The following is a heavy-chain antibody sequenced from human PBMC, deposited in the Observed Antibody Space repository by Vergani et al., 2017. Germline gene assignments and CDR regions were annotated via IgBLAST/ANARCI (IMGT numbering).Heavy chain of an antibody. CDR2: IDWDDVK. J-gene: IGHJ4*02. CDR1: GFSLSTSGMC. CDR3: ARMSYYDSSGSKSFDY. V-gene: IGHV2-70*01. Sequence: QVTLRESGPALVKPTQTLTLTCTFSGFSLSTSGMCVSWIRQPPGKALEWLALIDWDDVKYYSTSLKTRLTISNDTSKNQVVLKMPNMDPVDTATYYCARMSYYDSSGSKSFDYWGQGTLVTVSS. D-gene: IGHD3-22*01.